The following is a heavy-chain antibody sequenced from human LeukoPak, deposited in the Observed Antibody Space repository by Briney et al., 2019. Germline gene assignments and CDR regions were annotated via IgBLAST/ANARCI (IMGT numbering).Heavy chain of an antibody. J-gene: IGHJ5*02. CDR3: ARQEYCSGGSCYTWFDP. D-gene: IGHD2-15*01. CDR1: GYSITNYW. Sequence: GESLKISCKGSGYSITNYWIGWVRQMPGKGLEWMGIIYPADSDIRYSPSFQGQVTISADKSISTAYQQWSSLKASDTAMYYCARQEYCSGGSCYTWFDPWGQGTLVTVSS. CDR2: IYPADSDI. V-gene: IGHV5-51*01.